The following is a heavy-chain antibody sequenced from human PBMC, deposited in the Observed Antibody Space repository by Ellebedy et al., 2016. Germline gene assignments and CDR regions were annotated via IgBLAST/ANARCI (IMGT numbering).Heavy chain of an antibody. CDR3: AKGTMDYLHH. CDR2: ISWNSAAI. CDR1: GFTFDYYA. J-gene: IGHJ4*02. Sequence: SLKISXATSGFTFDYYALYWVRQVPGKGLEWVSGISWNSAAIGYGEAVKGRFTISRDSAKNYLYLQMNSLRVEDTALYFCAKGTMDYLHHWGQGTLVTVSS. D-gene: IGHD3-10*01. V-gene: IGHV3-9*01.